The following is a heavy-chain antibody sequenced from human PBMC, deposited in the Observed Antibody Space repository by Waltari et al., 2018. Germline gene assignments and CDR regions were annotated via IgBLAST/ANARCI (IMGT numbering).Heavy chain of an antibody. V-gene: IGHV3-23*04. D-gene: IGHD2-21*02. Sequence: EVKLVESGGDLVQPGGSLRLSCAASGITFSNYAINWVRLAPGTGLEWVSAITVGDDTYYADSVKGRFTISRDTSKDTVHLQMNGLRAEDTAVYFCAREYCGGDCRLFDYWGQGTPVTVSS. CDR2: ITVGDDT. CDR1: GITFSNYA. CDR3: AREYCGGDCRLFDY. J-gene: IGHJ4*02.